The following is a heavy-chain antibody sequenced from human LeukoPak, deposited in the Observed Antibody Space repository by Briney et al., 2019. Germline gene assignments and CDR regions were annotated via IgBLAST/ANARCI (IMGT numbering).Heavy chain of an antibody. CDR2: ISGSGGIT. J-gene: IGHJ4*02. Sequence: GGSLRLSCAASGFTFSSYAMSWVRQAPGKGLEWVSAISGSGGITYYADSVKGRFTISRDNSNNTGYLQMNSLRGEDTAVYYCAKDGWDYYGSGSQVDYLGQGTLVTVFS. V-gene: IGHV3-23*01. CDR1: GFTFSSYA. D-gene: IGHD3-10*01. CDR3: AKDGWDYYGSGSQVDY.